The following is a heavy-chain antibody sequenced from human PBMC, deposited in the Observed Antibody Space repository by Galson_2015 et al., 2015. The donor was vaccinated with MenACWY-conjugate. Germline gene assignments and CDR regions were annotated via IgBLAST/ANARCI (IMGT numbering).Heavy chain of an antibody. V-gene: IGHV3-48*04. J-gene: IGHJ4*02. CDR2: ISGSSSTI. Sequence: LRLSCAASGFTFSSYSMNWVRPAPGKGLEWLSYISGSSSTIFYADSVKGRFTISRDNTKNSLYLQVNSLRAEDTAVYYCARDSISGWYYDYWGQGTLVTVSS. CDR3: ARDSISGWYYDY. CDR1: GFTFSSYS. D-gene: IGHD6-19*01.